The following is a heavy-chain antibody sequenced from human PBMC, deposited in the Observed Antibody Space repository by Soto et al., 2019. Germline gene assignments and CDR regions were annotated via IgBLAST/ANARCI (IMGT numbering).Heavy chain of an antibody. J-gene: IGHJ4*02. V-gene: IGHV3-13*01. CDR1: GFTVSRYD. CDR3: AKADDGGTHFEN. CDR2: IGSAGDT. Sequence: EVQLLESGGGLVQPGGSLRLSCAASGFTVSRYDMHWVRQATGKGLEWVSVIGSAGDTYYPGSVKGRFTISRENAQNSLYLQMTSLRAEDTAVYYCAKADDGGTHFENWGQGTLVTVSS. D-gene: IGHD4-17*01.